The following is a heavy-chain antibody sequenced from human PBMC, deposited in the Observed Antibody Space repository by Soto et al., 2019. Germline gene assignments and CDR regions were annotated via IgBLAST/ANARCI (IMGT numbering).Heavy chain of an antibody. V-gene: IGHV3-23*01. D-gene: IGHD3-9*01. Sequence: GGSLRLSCAASGFTFSSYAMSWVRQAPGKGLEWVSAISGSGGSTYYADSVKGRFTISRDNSKNTLYLQMNSLRAEDTAVYYCAKKGRYFDGFGGSGDYYYYMDGWGKGTTVTVSS. CDR1: GFTFSSYA. CDR2: ISGSGGST. CDR3: AKKGRYFDGFGGSGDYYYYMDG. J-gene: IGHJ6*03.